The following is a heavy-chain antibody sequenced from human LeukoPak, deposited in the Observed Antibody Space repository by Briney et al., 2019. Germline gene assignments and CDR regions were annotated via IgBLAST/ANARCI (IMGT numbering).Heavy chain of an antibody. CDR2: INHSGST. Sequence: PSETLSLTCAVYSGSFSGYSWSWIRQPPGKVLEWIGEINHSGSTNYNPSLKSRVTISVDTSKNQFSLKLSSVTAADTAVYYCARIGYYYYYYMDVWGKGTTVTVSS. J-gene: IGHJ6*03. CDR3: ARIGYYYYYYMDV. V-gene: IGHV4-34*01. CDR1: SGSFSGYS.